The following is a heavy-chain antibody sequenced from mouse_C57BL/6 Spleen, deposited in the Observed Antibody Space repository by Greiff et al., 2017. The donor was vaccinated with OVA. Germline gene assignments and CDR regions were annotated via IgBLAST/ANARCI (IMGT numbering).Heavy chain of an antibody. V-gene: IGHV7-3*01. CDR2: IRNKANGYTT. D-gene: IGHD1-1*01. Sequence: EVQLVESGGGLVQPGGSLSLSCAASGFTFTDYYLSWVRQPPGKALEWLGFIRNKANGYTTEYSASVKGRFTISRDNSQSILYLQMNALRAEDSATYYCARYYDGSSLLYWYFDVWGTGTTVTVSS. CDR3: ARYYDGSSLLYWYFDV. CDR1: GFTFTDYY. J-gene: IGHJ1*03.